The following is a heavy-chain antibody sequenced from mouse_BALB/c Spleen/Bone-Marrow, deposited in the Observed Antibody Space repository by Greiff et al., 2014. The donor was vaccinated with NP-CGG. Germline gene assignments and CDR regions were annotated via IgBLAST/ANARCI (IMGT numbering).Heavy chain of an antibody. CDR3: AHDAPFAY. J-gene: IGHJ3*01. Sequence: VQLQQSGAELVKPGASVKLSCTTSGFNIKDTYINWGKQRPEQGLEWIGRIDPANGNTKYEPEFQGKATITADTSSNTAYLHLSSLTSEDTAVYSCAHDAPFAYWGQGTLVTVSA. V-gene: IGHV14-3*02. D-gene: IGHD2-3*01. CDR1: GFNIKDTY. CDR2: IDPANGNT.